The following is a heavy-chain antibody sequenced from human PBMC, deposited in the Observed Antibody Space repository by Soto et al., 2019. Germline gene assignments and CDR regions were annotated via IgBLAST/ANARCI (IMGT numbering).Heavy chain of an antibody. J-gene: IGHJ6*02. CDR3: ASIPVSSLKGYYYYGMDV. D-gene: IGHD6-13*01. CDR2: IYYSGST. CDR1: GGSISSGDYY. Sequence: QVQLQESGPGLVKPSQTLSLTCTVSGGSISSGDYYWSWIRQHPGKGLEWIGYIYYSGSTYYNPSLKSRVTISVDTSKNQFSLKLSSVTAADTAVYYCASIPVSSLKGYYYYGMDVWGQGTTVTVSS. V-gene: IGHV4-31*03.